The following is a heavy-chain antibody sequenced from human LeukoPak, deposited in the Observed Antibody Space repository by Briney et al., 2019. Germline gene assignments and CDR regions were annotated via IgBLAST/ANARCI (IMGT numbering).Heavy chain of an antibody. CDR1: GGSITTTSYY. J-gene: IGHJ5*02. CDR2: IYYSGTT. CDR3: VRHIPGCQLPRSPWFDP. V-gene: IGHV4-39*01. D-gene: IGHD2-2*01. Sequence: SETLSLTCIVSGGSITTTSYYWGWIRQPPGKGLEWIGSIYYSGTTYYNPSLKGRVTISVDTSKNQFSLKLNSVTAADTAIFYCVRHIPGCQLPRSPWFDPWGQGTLVTASS.